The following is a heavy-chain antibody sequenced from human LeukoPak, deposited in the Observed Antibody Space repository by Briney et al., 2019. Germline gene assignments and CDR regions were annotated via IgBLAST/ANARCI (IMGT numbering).Heavy chain of an antibody. Sequence: GGSLRLSCAASGFTFSDYYMSWIRQAPGKGLEWVGHIKSKADGGTTDYAAPVKGRFTISRDDSKTTLYLQMNSLKTEDTAVYYCATGYSNLDYWGQGTLVTVSS. CDR2: IKSKADGGTT. CDR3: ATGYSNLDY. J-gene: IGHJ4*02. CDR1: GFTFSDYY. V-gene: IGHV3-15*01. D-gene: IGHD4-11*01.